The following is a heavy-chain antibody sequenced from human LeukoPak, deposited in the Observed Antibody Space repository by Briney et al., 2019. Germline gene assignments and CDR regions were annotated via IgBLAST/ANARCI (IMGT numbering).Heavy chain of an antibody. V-gene: IGHV4-39*01. CDR2: IDYRGTT. J-gene: IGHJ4*02. CDR1: RGSVGSTTHY. CDR3: AGVAYSGYDSIY. D-gene: IGHD5-12*01. Sequence: KPSETLSLTCTVSRGSVGSTTHYWGWIRQPPGKGLEWIGHIDYRGTTYYNPSLNSRVTISADTSKNQFSLKQSSVTAADTAVYYCAGVAYSGYDSIYWGQGTLVTVSS.